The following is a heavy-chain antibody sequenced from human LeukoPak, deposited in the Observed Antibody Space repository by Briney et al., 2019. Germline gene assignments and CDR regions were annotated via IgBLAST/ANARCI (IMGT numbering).Heavy chain of an antibody. J-gene: IGHJ6*03. D-gene: IGHD7-27*01. V-gene: IGHV4-30-2*01. CDR3: ARGANWGSDYYYHYYMDV. CDR1: GGSISSGGYS. CDR2: IYHSGST. Sequence: SQTLSLTCAVSGGSISSGGYSWSWIRQPPGKGLEWIGYIYHSGSTYYNPSLKSRVTISVDRSKNQFSLKLSSVTAADTAVYYCARGANWGSDYYYHYYMDVWGKGTTVTVSS.